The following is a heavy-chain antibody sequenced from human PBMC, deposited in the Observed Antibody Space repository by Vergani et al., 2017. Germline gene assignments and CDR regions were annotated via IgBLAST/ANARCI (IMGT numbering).Heavy chain of an antibody. V-gene: IGHV4-59*01. Sequence: QVQLQESGPGLVKPSETLSLTCTVSGGSISRYYWSWIRQPPGKGLEWIGYIYYSGSTNYNPSLKSRVPISVDTSKNQFSLKLSSVTAADTAVYYCARNMVRGVRYYGMDVWGQGTTVTVSS. CDR1: GGSISRYY. CDR2: IYYSGST. D-gene: IGHD3-10*01. CDR3: ARNMVRGVRYYGMDV. J-gene: IGHJ6*02.